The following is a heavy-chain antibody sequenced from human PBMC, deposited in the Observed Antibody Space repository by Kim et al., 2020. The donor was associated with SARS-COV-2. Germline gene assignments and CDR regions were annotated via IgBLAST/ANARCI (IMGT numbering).Heavy chain of an antibody. CDR3: AIDYYGSGSATDDAFDI. CDR1: GGSISSYY. CDR2: IYTSGST. V-gene: IGHV4-4*07. J-gene: IGHJ3*02. Sequence: SETLSLTCTVSGGSISSYYWSWIRQPAGKGLEWIGRIYTSGSTNYNPSLKSRVTMSVDTSKNQFSLKLSSVTAADTAVYYCAIDYYGSGSATDDAFDIWGQGTMVTVSS. D-gene: IGHD3-10*01.